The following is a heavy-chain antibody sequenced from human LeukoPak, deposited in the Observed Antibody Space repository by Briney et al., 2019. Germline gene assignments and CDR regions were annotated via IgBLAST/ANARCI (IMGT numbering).Heavy chain of an antibody. J-gene: IGHJ4*02. D-gene: IGHD3-3*01. CDR1: GGTFSSYT. CDR3: ARVASRRDFTIFGIVY. Sequence: ASVKVSCKAPGGTFSSYTISWLRQAPGQGLEWMGRIIPILGIANYAQKFQGRVTITADKSTSTAYMELSSLRSEDTAVYYCARVASRRDFTIFGIVYWGQGTLVTVSS. CDR2: IIPILGIA. V-gene: IGHV1-69*02.